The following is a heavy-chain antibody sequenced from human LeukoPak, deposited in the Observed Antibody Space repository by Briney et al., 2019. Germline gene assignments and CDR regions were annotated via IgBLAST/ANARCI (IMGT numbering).Heavy chain of an antibody. CDR2: IYSGGST. CDR3: ASGLVFFDY. D-gene: IGHD6-19*01. V-gene: IGHV3-53*01. CDR1: GFTFSSYW. J-gene: IGHJ4*02. Sequence: GGSLRLSCAASGFTFSSYWMSWVRQAPGKGLEWVSVIYSGGSTYYAHSVRGRFTISRDNSKNTLYLQMNSLRAEDTAVYYCASGLVFFDYWGQGTLVTVSS.